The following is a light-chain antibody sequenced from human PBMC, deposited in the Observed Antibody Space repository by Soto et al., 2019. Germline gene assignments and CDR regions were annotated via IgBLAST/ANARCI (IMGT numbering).Light chain of an antibody. V-gene: IGKV3-20*01. CDR2: GAS. CDR3: QQYAPSQYT. Sequence: EIVLTQSPGTLSLSPGERATLSCRASQTVSTIYLAWYQQKPGQAPRLLIYGASSRATGIPARFSGSGSGTDFTRTISRLEPADFAVYYCQQYAPSQYTFGQGTKLEIK. J-gene: IGKJ2*01. CDR1: QTVSTIY.